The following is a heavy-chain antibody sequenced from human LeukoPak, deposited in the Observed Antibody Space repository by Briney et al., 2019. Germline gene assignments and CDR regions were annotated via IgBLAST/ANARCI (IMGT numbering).Heavy chain of an antibody. D-gene: IGHD2-2*01. Sequence: GSLRLSCAASGFTFSDYYMSWIRQAPGKGLEWVSYISSSGSTIYYADSVKGRFTISRDNAKNSLYLQMNSLRAEDTAMYYCARDSLVAGTAYFDYWGQGTLVTVSS. J-gene: IGHJ4*02. CDR3: ARDSLVAGTAYFDY. CDR1: GFTFSDYY. CDR2: ISSSGSTI. V-gene: IGHV3-11*04.